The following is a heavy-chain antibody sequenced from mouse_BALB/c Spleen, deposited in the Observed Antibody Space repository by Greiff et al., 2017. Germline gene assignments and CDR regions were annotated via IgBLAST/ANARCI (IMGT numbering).Heavy chain of an antibody. J-gene: IGHJ4*01. CDR1: GYTFTSYT. Sequence: VKLMESGAELARPGASVKMSCKASGYTFTSYTMHWVKQRPGQGLEWIGYINPSSGYTNYNQKFKDKATLTADKSSSTAYMQLSSLTSEDSAVYYCARSGDGSRTDYAMDYWGQGTSVTVSS. CDR2: INPSSGYT. D-gene: IGHD1-1*01. CDR3: ARSGDGSRTDYAMDY. V-gene: IGHV1-4*01.